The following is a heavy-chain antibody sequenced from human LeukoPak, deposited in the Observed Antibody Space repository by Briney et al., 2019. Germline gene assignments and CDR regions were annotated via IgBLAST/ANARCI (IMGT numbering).Heavy chain of an antibody. V-gene: IGHV3-30*02. D-gene: IGHD6-19*01. CDR3: ARVVAVGPSERRPGYFYMDV. J-gene: IGHJ6*03. CDR2: IRYDGSNK. CDR1: GFTFSSYG. Sequence: GSLRLSCAASGFTFSSYGMHWVRQAPGKGLEWVAFIRYDGSNKYYADSVKGRFTISRDNSKNTLYLQMNSLRAEDTAVYYCARVVAVGPSERRPGYFYMDVWGKGTTVTVSS.